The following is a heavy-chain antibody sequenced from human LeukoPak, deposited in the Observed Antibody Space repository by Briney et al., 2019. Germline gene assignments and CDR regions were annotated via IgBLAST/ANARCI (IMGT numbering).Heavy chain of an antibody. Sequence: SETLSLTCAIYDGSFSGYYWSWIRQPPGKGLEWIGGISHSGSTNYNPSLESRVTISLDTSKNQFSLKLSSVTAADTAVYYCARHTDTAPLSSLKYWGQGTLVTVSS. D-gene: IGHD6-13*01. CDR3: ARHTDTAPLSSLKY. CDR1: DGSFSGYY. CDR2: ISHSGST. J-gene: IGHJ4*02. V-gene: IGHV4-34*01.